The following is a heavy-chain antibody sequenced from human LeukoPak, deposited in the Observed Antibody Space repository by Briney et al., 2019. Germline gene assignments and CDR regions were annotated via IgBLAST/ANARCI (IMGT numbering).Heavy chain of an antibody. CDR3: ARPDSNDYYGALGFDI. J-gene: IGHJ3*02. D-gene: IGHD3-22*01. Sequence: GGSLRLSCAASGFTFSSYGKHWVRQAPGKGLEWVAVIWYDGSNKYYADSVKGRFTISRDNSKNTLYLQMNSLRAEDTAVYYCARPDSNDYYGALGFDIWGQGTMVTVSS. CDR1: GFTFSSYG. CDR2: IWYDGSNK. V-gene: IGHV3-33*01.